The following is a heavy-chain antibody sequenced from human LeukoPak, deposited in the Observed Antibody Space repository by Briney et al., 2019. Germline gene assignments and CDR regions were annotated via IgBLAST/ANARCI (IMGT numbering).Heavy chain of an antibody. D-gene: IGHD3-10*01. V-gene: IGHV3-7*01. CDR3: ATGINSGY. CDR2: IKQDGSEK. CDR1: GFTFSNYW. Sequence: GGSLRLSCAASGFTFSNYWMTWVRQAPGKGPEWVANIKQDGSEKYHVDSVRGRFTVSRDNPKNSLYLQMNSLRGEDTAVYYCATGINSGYWGQGTLVTVSS. J-gene: IGHJ4*02.